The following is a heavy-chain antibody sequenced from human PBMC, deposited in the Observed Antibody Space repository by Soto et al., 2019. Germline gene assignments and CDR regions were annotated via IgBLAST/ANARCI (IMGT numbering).Heavy chain of an antibody. CDR2: IRSKAYGGTT. CDR1: GFTFGDYA. J-gene: IGHJ4*02. Sequence: PGGSLRLSCTASGFTFGDYAMSWFRQAPGKGLEWVGFIRSKAYGGTTEYAASVKGRFTISRDDSKSIAYLQMNSLKTEDTAVYYCTRARGITMVRGPFDYWGQGTLVTVSS. D-gene: IGHD3-10*01. CDR3: TRARGITMVRGPFDY. V-gene: IGHV3-49*03.